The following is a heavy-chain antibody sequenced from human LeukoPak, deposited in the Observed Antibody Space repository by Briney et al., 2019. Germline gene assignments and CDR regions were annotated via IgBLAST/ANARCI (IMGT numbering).Heavy chain of an antibody. V-gene: IGHV1-18*01. J-gene: IGHJ4*02. D-gene: IGHD3-10*01. CDR1: GYTFTTYG. Sequence: GASVKVSCKASGYTFTTYGINWMRQAPGQGLEWMGWISAYNGNTNYAQKLQGRVTMTTDTSTSTAYMELRSLRSDDTAVYYCARAVVVARGLMAYFDYWGQGTLVTVSS. CDR2: ISAYNGNT. CDR3: ARAVVVARGLMAYFDY.